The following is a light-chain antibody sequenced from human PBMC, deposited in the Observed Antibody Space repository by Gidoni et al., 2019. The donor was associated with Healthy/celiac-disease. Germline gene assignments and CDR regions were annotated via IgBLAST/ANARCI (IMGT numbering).Light chain of an antibody. Sequence: DIQMTPSPSSLSASVGDRVTITCRASQSISSYLNWYQQKPGKAPKLLIYAASSLQSGVPSRFSCSGAGTDFTLTISSLQPEYFATYYCQQSYSTPYTFGQGTKLEIK. J-gene: IGKJ2*01. V-gene: IGKV1-39*01. CDR1: QSISSY. CDR3: QQSYSTPYT. CDR2: AAS.